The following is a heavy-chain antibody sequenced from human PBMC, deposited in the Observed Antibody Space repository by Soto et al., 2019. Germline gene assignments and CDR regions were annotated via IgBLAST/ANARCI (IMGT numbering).Heavy chain of an antibody. CDR2: IKQDGSEK. J-gene: IGHJ4*02. V-gene: IGHV3-7*01. CDR1: GFIFSNYW. CDR3: AGSGGWLLHY. Sequence: GGSLRLSCAASGFIFSNYWMTWVRQAPGKGLEWVANIKQDGSEKYYVDSVKGRFTISRDNAKNSLYLQLNSLRAEDTGVYYCAGSGGWLLHYWGQGTLVTVSS. D-gene: IGHD6-19*01.